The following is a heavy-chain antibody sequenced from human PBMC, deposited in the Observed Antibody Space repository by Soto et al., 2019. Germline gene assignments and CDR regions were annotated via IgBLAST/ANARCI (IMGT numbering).Heavy chain of an antibody. CDR1: GYSFTSYG. V-gene: IGHV1-18*01. Sequence: ASVKVSCKASGYSFTSYGISWVRQAPGQGLEWMGWISAYNGNTNYAQKLQGRVTMTTDTSTSTAYMELRSLRSDDTAVYYCASLTTNELWYYFDYWGQGTLVTVS. D-gene: IGHD3-10*01. CDR2: ISAYNGNT. J-gene: IGHJ4*02. CDR3: ASLTTNELWYYFDY.